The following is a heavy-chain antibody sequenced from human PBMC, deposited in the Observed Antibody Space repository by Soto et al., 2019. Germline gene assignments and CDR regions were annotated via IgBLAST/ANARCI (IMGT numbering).Heavy chain of an antibody. CDR3: ARVELNSGWPLYYFDY. CDR2: IIPIFGTA. J-gene: IGHJ4*02. Sequence: QVQLVQSGAEVKKPGSSVKVSCKASGGTFSSYAISWVRQAPGQGLEWMGGIIPIFGTANYAQKFQGRVTITXVELTXXAYMELSSLRSEDTAVYYCARVELNSGWPLYYFDYWGQGTLVTVSS. D-gene: IGHD6-19*01. V-gene: IGHV1-69*05. CDR1: GGTFSSYA.